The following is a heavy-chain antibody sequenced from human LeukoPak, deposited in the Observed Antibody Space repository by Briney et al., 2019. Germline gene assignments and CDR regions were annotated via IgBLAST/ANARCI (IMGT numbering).Heavy chain of an antibody. Sequence: GGSLRLSCAASGSTVSSNYMSWVRQAPGKGLEWVSVIYSGGSTYYADSVKGRFTISRDISKNTVYLQMNSVRAEDTAVYYCAREEEAAAAGMFTYWGQGTLVTVSS. D-gene: IGHD6-13*01. V-gene: IGHV3-53*01. CDR1: GSTVSSNY. J-gene: IGHJ4*02. CDR2: IYSGGST. CDR3: AREEEAAAAGMFTY.